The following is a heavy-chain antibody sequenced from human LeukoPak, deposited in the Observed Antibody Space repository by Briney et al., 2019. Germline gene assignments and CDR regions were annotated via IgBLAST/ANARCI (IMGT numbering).Heavy chain of an antibody. Sequence: SVMCSCNACVVTTGSYAISWVGRATGQGIEWMGGIIPIFGTAISAQTCQGRVTITAHESTSTAYMERSSLRSEDTAVYYCARLNIRYYYCGMDVWGQGTTVTVSS. D-gene: IGHD2/OR15-2a*01. CDR2: IIPIFGTA. J-gene: IGHJ6*02. CDR3: ARLNIRYYYCGMDV. CDR1: VVTTGSYA. V-gene: IGHV1-69*13.